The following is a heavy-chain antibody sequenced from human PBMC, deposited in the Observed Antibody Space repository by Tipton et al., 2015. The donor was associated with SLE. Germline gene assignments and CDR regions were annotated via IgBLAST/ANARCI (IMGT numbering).Heavy chain of an antibody. V-gene: IGHV5-51*03. D-gene: IGHD3-10*01. CDR2: IYPGDSDT. J-gene: IGHJ4*02. Sequence: VQLVQSGAEVKKSGESLKISCRGSGYSFITYWIGWVRQMPEKGLEWVGIIYPGDSDTRYSPSFQGRVTISADRSSTTAYLQWRSLKASDTAMYFCARRWVQTVFDYWGQGTLVTVSS. CDR3: ARRWVQTVFDY. CDR1: GYSFITYW.